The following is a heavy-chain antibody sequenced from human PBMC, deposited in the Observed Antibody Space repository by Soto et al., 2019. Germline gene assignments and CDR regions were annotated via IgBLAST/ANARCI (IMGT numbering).Heavy chain of an antibody. Sequence: GGSLRLSCAASGFTFGSHWMTWVRQAPGNGLELVAHMNQDGSEKYYGGSGKGRFTISRDNAKDSLYLEMNSLTAEDTAVYYCVRDDGEGGLDYWGQGILVTVSS. V-gene: IGHV3-7*03. D-gene: IGHD6-25*01. J-gene: IGHJ4*02. CDR2: MNQDGSEK. CDR3: VRDDGEGGLDY. CDR1: GFTFGSHW.